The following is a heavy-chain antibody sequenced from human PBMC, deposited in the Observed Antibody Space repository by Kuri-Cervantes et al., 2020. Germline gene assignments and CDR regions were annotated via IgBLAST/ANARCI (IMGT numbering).Heavy chain of an antibody. Sequence: SETLSLTCNVSGVSIDFYYWSWIRQPPGKGLEWIGEINHSGSTNYNPSLKSRVTISVDTSKNQFSLKLSSVTAADTAVYYCARRGNSGWFQYFDYWGQGTLVTVSS. V-gene: IGHV4-34*01. CDR3: ARRGNSGWFQYFDY. CDR1: GVSIDFYY. D-gene: IGHD6-19*01. CDR2: INHSGST. J-gene: IGHJ4*02.